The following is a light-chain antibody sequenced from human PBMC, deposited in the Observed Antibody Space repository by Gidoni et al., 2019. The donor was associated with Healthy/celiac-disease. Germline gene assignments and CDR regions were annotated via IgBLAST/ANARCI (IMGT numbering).Light chain of an antibody. CDR2: DVS. CDR3: SSYTSSSRGV. Sequence: QSALTQPASVSGSPGQSITISCTGTSSDVGGYNYVSWYQQHPGKAPNLMIYDVSNRPSGVSNRFSLQAEDEADYYCSSYTSSSRGVFGGGTKLTV. CDR1: SSDVGGYNY. J-gene: IGLJ3*02. V-gene: IGLV2-14*03.